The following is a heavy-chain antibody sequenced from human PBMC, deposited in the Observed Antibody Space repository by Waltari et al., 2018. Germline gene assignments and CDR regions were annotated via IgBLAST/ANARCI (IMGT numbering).Heavy chain of an antibody. J-gene: IGHJ4*02. D-gene: IGHD3-10*01. CDR1: GFTSGASA. V-gene: IGHV3-73*01. CDR3: TRSRGVIDY. Sequence: EVQLVESGEGLVQPGGPLNLSGEASGFTSGASAMHWVRQASGKGLEWVGRIRSKANSYATAYAASVKGRFTISRDDSKNTAYLQMNSLKTEDTAVYYCTRSRGVIDYWGQGTLVTVSS. CDR2: IRSKANSYAT.